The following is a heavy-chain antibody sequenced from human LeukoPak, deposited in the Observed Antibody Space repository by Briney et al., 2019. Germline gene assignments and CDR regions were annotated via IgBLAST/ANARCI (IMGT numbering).Heavy chain of an antibody. J-gene: IGHJ4*02. Sequence: ASVKVSCKASGYTFAGYYMHWVRQAPGQGLEWMGWINPNSGGTNYAQKFQGRVTMTRDTSISTAYMELSRLRSDDTAVYYCARGPILNHYYDSSGYYLYYFDYWGQGTLVTVSS. CDR2: INPNSGGT. CDR1: GYTFAGYY. V-gene: IGHV1-2*02. CDR3: ARGPILNHYYDSSGYYLYYFDY. D-gene: IGHD3-22*01.